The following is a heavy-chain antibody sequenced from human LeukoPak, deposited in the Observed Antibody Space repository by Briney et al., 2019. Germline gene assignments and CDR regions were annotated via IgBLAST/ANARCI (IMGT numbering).Heavy chain of an antibody. V-gene: IGHV3-49*04. CDR1: GFTFGDYA. J-gene: IGHJ4*02. Sequence: GGSLRLSCTASGFTFGDYAMSWVRQAPGKRLEWVGFIRSKAYGGTTEYAASVKGRFTISRDDSKSIAYLQMNSLKTEDTAVYYCTREIMVRGVIPLADYWGQGTLVTVSS. CDR3: TREIMVRGVIPLADY. D-gene: IGHD3-10*01. CDR2: IRSKAYGGTT.